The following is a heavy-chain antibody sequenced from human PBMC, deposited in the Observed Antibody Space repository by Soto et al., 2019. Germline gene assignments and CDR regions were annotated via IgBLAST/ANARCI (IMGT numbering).Heavy chain of an antibody. J-gene: IGHJ4*02. CDR3: ARDSEQLAPFGDY. CDR1: GFTFSSYS. Sequence: TGGSLRLSCAASGFTFSSYSMNWVRQAPGKGLEWVSSISSSSSYIYYADSVKGRFTIPRDNAKNSLYLQMNSLRAEDTAVYYCARDSEQLAPFGDYWGQGTLVTVSS. V-gene: IGHV3-21*01. CDR2: ISSSSSYI. D-gene: IGHD6-6*01.